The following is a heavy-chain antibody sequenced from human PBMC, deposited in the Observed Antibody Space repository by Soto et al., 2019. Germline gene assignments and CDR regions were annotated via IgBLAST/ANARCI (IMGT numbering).Heavy chain of an antibody. Sequence: QVHLVQSGAEVKKPGASVKVSCKGSGYAFTTYGITWVRQAPGQGLEWMGWISAHNGNTNYAQKLQGRVTVTRDPSTSTAYRELRSLRSHDTAVYYCARGRYGDYWGQGALVTVSS. CDR2: ISAHNGNT. D-gene: IGHD1-1*01. J-gene: IGHJ4*02. V-gene: IGHV1-18*01. CDR3: ARGRYGDY. CDR1: GYAFTTYG.